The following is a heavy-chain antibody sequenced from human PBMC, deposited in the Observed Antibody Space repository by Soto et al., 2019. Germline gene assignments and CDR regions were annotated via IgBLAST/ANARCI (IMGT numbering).Heavy chain of an antibody. CDR2: IYHSGST. Sequence: SETLSLTCAVSGGSISSSNWWSWVRQPPGKGLEWIGEIYHSGSTNYNPSLKSRVTISVDSSKNQFSLKLDSVTPADTAVYYCARVRGTAGKRYFDYWGPGTLVT. CDR3: ARVRGTAGKRYFDY. CDR1: GGSISSSNW. D-gene: IGHD6-13*01. V-gene: IGHV4-4*02. J-gene: IGHJ4*02.